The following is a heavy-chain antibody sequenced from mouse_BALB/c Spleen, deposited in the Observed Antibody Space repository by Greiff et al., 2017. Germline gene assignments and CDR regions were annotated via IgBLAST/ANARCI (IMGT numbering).Heavy chain of an antibody. Sequence: EVQGVESGPGLVKPSQSLSLTCTVTGYSITSDYAWYWIRQLPGNKLEWTGYISYSGSNSYNPSLKSRISITRDTSKNQFFLQLNSVTTEDTATSYCAKSPYGNYAWFAYWGQGTLVTVSA. J-gene: IGHJ3*01. CDR3: AKSPYGNYAWFAY. CDR1: GYSITSDYA. CDR2: ISYSGSN. V-gene: IGHV3-2*02. D-gene: IGHD2-10*02.